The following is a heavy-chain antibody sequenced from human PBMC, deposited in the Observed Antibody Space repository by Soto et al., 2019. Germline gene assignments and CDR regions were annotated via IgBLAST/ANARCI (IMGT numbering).Heavy chain of an antibody. J-gene: IGHJ4*02. Sequence: PSETLSLTCTVSGGSISSSSDYWGWIRQPPGKGLEWIGSIYYSGSTYYNPSLKSRVTISVDTSKNQFSLKLSSVTAADTAVYYCARLLENPSCSDYWGQGTLVTVSS. CDR2: IYYSGST. CDR3: ARLLENPSCSDY. V-gene: IGHV4-39*01. CDR1: GGSISSSSDY. D-gene: IGHD2-21*01.